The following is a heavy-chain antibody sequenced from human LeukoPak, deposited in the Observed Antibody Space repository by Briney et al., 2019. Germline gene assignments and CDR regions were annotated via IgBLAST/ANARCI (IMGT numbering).Heavy chain of an antibody. CDR1: GFTFSSYA. J-gene: IGHJ6*02. CDR3: ARAYSSSWYLGGMDV. CDR2: IGGSGGST. Sequence: GGSLRLSCAASGFTFSSYAMTWVRQAPGKGLEWVSAIGGSGGSTYYAESVKGRFTISRDNSKNTLYLQMNSLRAEDTAVYYCARAYSSSWYLGGMDVWGQGTTVTVSS. D-gene: IGHD6-13*01. V-gene: IGHV3-23*01.